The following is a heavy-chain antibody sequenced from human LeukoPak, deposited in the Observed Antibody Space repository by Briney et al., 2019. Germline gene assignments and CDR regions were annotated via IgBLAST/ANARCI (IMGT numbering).Heavy chain of an antibody. D-gene: IGHD6-13*01. CDR1: GFTFSSYS. J-gene: IGHJ5*02. CDR2: ISSSSSYI. V-gene: IGHV3-21*01. CDR3: AKEKAAAEVFNWFDP. Sequence: GGSLRLSCAASGFTFSSYSMNWVRQAPGKGLEWVSSISSSSSYIYYADSVKGRFTISRDNAKNSLYLQMNSLRAEDTAVYYCAKEKAAAEVFNWFDPWGQGTLVTVSS.